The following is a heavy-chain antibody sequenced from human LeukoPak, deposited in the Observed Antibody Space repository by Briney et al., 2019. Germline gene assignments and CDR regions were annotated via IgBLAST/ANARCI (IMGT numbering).Heavy chain of an antibody. D-gene: IGHD2-2*01. Sequence: GGSLRLSCAASGFTFSSYAMSWVRQAPGKGLEWVSGISGSSGGTNYADSVKGRFTISRDNSKNGLYLQMNSLRVEDTAIYHCAKGDCSSTSCYYYYYMDVWGTGTTVTVSS. CDR3: AKGDCSSTSCYYYYYMDV. CDR2: ISGSSGGT. V-gene: IGHV3-23*01. J-gene: IGHJ6*03. CDR1: GFTFSSYA.